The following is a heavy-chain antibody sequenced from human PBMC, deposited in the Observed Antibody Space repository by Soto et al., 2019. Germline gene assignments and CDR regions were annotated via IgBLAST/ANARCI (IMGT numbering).Heavy chain of an antibody. Sequence: GGSLRLSCAGAGFTFSDYAMSWVRQAPGTGLEWVSGVTGISGATNYADSVKGRFTISRDNSKNTLYLQMDSLRAEDTAVYYCAKSNGDHYYYYYMDVWGQGTTVTVSS. V-gene: IGHV3-23*01. J-gene: IGHJ6*03. CDR1: GFTFSDYA. CDR3: AKSNGDHYYYYYMDV. CDR2: VTGISGAT. D-gene: IGHD4-17*01.